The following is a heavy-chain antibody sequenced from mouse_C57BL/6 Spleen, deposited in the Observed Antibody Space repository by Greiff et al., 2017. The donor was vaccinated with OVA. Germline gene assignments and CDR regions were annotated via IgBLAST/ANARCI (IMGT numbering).Heavy chain of an antibody. D-gene: IGHD2-4*01. J-gene: IGHJ2*01. V-gene: IGHV1-26*01. Sequence: EVQLQQSGPELVKPGASVKISCKASGYTFTDYYMNWVKQSHGKSLEWIGDINPNNGGTSYNQKFKGKATLTVDKSSSTAYMELRSLTSEDSAVYYCARRLDDYDDYWGQGTTLTVSS. CDR3: ARRLDDYDDY. CDR1: GYTFTDYY. CDR2: INPNNGGT.